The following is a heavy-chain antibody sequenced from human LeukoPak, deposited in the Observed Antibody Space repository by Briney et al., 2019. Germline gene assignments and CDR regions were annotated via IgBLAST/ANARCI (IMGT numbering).Heavy chain of an antibody. V-gene: IGHV3-7*04. CDR2: TKQDETEK. CDR1: GFTFSNYW. CDR3: ARNRQWLLADY. Sequence: PGGSLRLSCAASGFTFSNYWMSWVRQAPGKGLEWVANTKQDETEKHYGDSVKGRFTISRDNAQNSLYLQMNSLRAEDTAVYFCARNRQWLLADYWGQGTVVTVSS. J-gene: IGHJ4*02. D-gene: IGHD3-22*01.